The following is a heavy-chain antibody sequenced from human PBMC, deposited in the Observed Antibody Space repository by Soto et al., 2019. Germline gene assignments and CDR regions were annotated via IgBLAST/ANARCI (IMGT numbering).Heavy chain of an antibody. CDR3: ARDRVDYDSSGYEGYFDY. D-gene: IGHD3-22*01. CDR2: ISYDGSNK. CDR1: GFTFSSYA. V-gene: IGHV3-30-3*01. Sequence: QVQLVESGGGVVQPGRSLRLSCAASGFTFSSYAMHWVRQAPGKGLEWVAVISYDGSNKYYADSVKGRFTISRDNSKNTLYLQMNSLRAEDTAVYYCARDRVDYDSSGYEGYFDYWGQGTLVTVSS. J-gene: IGHJ4*02.